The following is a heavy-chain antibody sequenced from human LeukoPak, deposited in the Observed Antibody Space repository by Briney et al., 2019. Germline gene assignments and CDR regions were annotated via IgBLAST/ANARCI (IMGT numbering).Heavy chain of an antibody. D-gene: IGHD6-13*01. V-gene: IGHV5-51*01. J-gene: IGHJ3*02. CDR2: IYPGDSDT. CDR1: GYSFTSYW. CDR3: ARGDSSSWSRGDAFDI. Sequence: GESLKFSCKGSGYSFTSYWIGWVRQMPGKGLEWMGIIYPGDSDTRYSPSFQGQVTVSADKSISTAYLQWSSLKASDTAIYYCARGDSSSWSRGDAFDIWGQGTMVTVSS.